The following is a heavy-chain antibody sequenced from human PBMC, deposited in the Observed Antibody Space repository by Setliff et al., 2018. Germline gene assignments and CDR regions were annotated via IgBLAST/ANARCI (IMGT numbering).Heavy chain of an antibody. D-gene: IGHD2-8*01. Sequence: ASVKVSCKASGYSFTSYTIHWARQAPGQGLEWMGWISPGNGNTAYSQKIQDRVTITRDTSASTAYMELSSLRSEDTAVYYCARIGFGYYSTSGAWYFDNWGQRTLVTVSS. J-gene: IGHJ4*02. CDR3: ARIGFGYYSTSGAWYFDN. CDR2: ISPGNGNT. CDR1: GYSFTSYT. V-gene: IGHV1-3*01.